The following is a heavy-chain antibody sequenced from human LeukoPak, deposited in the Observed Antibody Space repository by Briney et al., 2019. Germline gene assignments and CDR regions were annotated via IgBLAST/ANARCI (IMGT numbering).Heavy chain of an antibody. CDR1: GGSISSSSYY. V-gene: IGHV4-39*01. D-gene: IGHD2-2*01. CDR2: IYYSGST. CDR3: ARHDGAAILNYFDY. J-gene: IGHJ4*02. Sequence: SETLSLTCTVSGGSISSSSYYWGWIRQPPGTGLEWIGSIYYSGSTYYNPSLKSRVTISVDTSKNQFSLKLSSVTAADTAVYYCARHDGAAILNYFDYWGQGTLVTVSS.